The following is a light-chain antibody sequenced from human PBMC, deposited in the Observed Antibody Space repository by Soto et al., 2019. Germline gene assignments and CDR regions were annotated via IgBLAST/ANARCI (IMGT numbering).Light chain of an antibody. Sequence: QSALTQPASVSGSPGQSITISCTGTNSDVGINNFVSCYQQYPGKAPKLLIYDASKRPSGLSNRFSGSKSGNTASLTISGLQAEDEAYYYCCSLTNGATWVFGGGTKLTVL. CDR3: CSLTNGATWV. CDR1: NSDVGINNF. CDR2: DAS. V-gene: IGLV2-23*01. J-gene: IGLJ3*02.